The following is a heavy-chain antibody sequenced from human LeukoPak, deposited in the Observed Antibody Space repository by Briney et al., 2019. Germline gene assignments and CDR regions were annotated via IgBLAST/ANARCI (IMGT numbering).Heavy chain of an antibody. J-gene: IGHJ1*01. V-gene: IGHV4-59*01. CDR1: GGSISTYY. D-gene: IGHD6-6*01. CDR3: ARGGAARLHFQN. Sequence: PSETLSLTCTVSGGSISTYYWNWIRQPPGKGLEWIGYIYHSGSTNYNPSLQSRVTISVDASKNQFSLNLNSVTAADTAVYYCARGGAARLHFQNWGQGTLVTVSS. CDR2: IYHSGST.